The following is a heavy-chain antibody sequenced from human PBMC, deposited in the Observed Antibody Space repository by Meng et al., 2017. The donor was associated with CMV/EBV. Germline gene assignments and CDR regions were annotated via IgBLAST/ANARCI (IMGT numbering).Heavy chain of an antibody. CDR3: AALGATTPINYYYYYGMDV. CDR1: GFPFSSYE. V-gene: IGHV3-48*03. Sequence: GESLKISCAASGFPFSSYEMNWVRQAPGKGLEWVSYISSSGSTIYYADSVKGRFTISRDNAKNSLYLQMNSLRAEDTAVYYCAALGATTPINYYYYYGMDVWGQGTTVTVSS. J-gene: IGHJ6*02. D-gene: IGHD1-26*01. CDR2: ISSSGSTI.